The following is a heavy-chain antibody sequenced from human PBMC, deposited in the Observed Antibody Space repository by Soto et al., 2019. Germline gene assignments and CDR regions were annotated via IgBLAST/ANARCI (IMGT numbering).Heavy chain of an antibody. D-gene: IGHD2-2*01. V-gene: IGHV4-59*01. CDR1: GGSISSYY. Sequence: PSETLSLTCTVSGGSISSYYWSWIRQPPGKTLEWIGSISYSGTTNYNPSLKSRVTISVDTSKKQFSLKLTSVTAADSAVYYCARSRALPPFFDYWGQGALVTVS. CDR3: ARSRALPPFFDY. J-gene: IGHJ4*02. CDR2: ISYSGTT.